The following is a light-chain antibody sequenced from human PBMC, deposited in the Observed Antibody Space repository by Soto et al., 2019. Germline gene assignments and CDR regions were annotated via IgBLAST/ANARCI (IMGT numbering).Light chain of an antibody. CDR3: HQYGISPLT. J-gene: IGKJ4*01. CDR1: QSVSSSY. CDR2: GAS. Sequence: EIVLTQSPGTLSLSPGERANLSCRASQSVSSSYLAWYQQKPGQAPRLLIYGASSRATGIPDRFSGSGSGTDFTLTISRLEPEDCAVYYCHQYGISPLTFGGGTKVEIK. V-gene: IGKV3-20*01.